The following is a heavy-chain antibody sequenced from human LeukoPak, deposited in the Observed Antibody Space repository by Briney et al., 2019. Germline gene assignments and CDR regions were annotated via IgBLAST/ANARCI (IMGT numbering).Heavy chain of an antibody. V-gene: IGHV3-23*01. Sequence: GGSLRLSCAASGFTFSSYGMHWVRLAPGKGLEWVSATSGNGAKTYYADSVKGRFTISRDNSKNTLYLQMNSLRAEDTAVYYCAKDSGWPFDYWGQGTLVTVSS. D-gene: IGHD6-19*01. J-gene: IGHJ4*02. CDR3: AKDSGWPFDY. CDR2: TSGNGAKT. CDR1: GFTFSSYG.